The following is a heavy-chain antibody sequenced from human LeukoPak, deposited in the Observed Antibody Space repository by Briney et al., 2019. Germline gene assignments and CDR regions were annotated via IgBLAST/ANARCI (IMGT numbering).Heavy chain of an antibody. D-gene: IGHD5-12*01. CDR3: ARGRGSGYDLRSHAFDI. CDR1: GGSFSGYY. CDR2: INHSGST. Sequence: SETLSLTCAVYGGSFSGYYWSWIRQPPGKGLEWIGEINHSGSTHYNPSLKSRVTISVDTSKNQFSLKLSSVTAADTAVYYCARGRGSGYDLRSHAFDIWGQGTMVTVSS. J-gene: IGHJ3*02. V-gene: IGHV4-34*01.